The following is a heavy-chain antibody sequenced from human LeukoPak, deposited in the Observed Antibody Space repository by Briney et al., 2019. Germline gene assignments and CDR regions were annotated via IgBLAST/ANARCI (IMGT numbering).Heavy chain of an antibody. D-gene: IGHD4-11*01. CDR1: W. V-gene: IGHV5-51*01. CDR3: ARRPSYRASPWYFDY. J-gene: IGHJ4*02. Sequence: WIGWVRQMPGKGLEWMGIIYPGDSDTRYSPSFQGQVTISADKSISTAYLQWSSLKASDTAMYYCARRPSYRASPWYFDYWGQGTLVTVSS. CDR2: IYPGDSDT.